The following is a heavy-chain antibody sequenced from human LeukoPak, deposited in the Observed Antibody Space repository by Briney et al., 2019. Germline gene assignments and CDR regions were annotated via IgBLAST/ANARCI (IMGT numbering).Heavy chain of an antibody. J-gene: IGHJ3*02. D-gene: IGHD2/OR15-2a*01. CDR1: GGSISSSSYY. CDR2: IYYSGST. V-gene: IGHV4-39*07. CDR3: ARSSTPIYAFEI. Sequence: ASETLSLTCSVSGGSISSSSYYWGWIRQPPGKGLEWIGTIYYSGSTQYSPSLKGPVTISVDTSKNQFSLKLSSVTAADTAVYYCARSSTPIYAFEIWGQGTGVTVSS.